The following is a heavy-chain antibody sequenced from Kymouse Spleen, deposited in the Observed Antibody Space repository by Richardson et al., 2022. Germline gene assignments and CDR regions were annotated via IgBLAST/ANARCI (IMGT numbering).Heavy chain of an antibody. J-gene: IGHJ6*02. D-gene: IGHD3-10*01. CDR2: IIPIFGTA. V-gene: IGHV1-69*05. Sequence: QVQLVQSGAEVKKPGSSVKVSCKASGGTFSSYAISWVRQAPGQGLEWMGGIIPIFGTANYAQKFQGRVTITTDESTSTAYMELSSLRSEDTAVYYCARNRHYYGSGSHYYYGMDVWGQGTTVTVSS. CDR3: ARNRHYYGSGSHYYYGMDV. CDR1: GGTFSSYA.